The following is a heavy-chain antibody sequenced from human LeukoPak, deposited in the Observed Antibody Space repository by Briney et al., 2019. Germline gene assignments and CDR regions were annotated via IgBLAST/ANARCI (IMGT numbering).Heavy chain of an antibody. CDR2: IRYDGSSK. CDR3: AKAGTQQWLLFVGVY. J-gene: IGHJ4*02. CDR1: GFIFSSYG. V-gene: IGHV3-30*02. Sequence: GGSLRLSCAASGFIFSSYGMHWVRQVPGKGLEWVAFIRYDGSSKYYADSVKGRFTISKDNSKNTLYLQMNSLRVEDTAMYYCAKAGTQQWLLFVGVYWGQGALVTVSS. D-gene: IGHD6-19*01.